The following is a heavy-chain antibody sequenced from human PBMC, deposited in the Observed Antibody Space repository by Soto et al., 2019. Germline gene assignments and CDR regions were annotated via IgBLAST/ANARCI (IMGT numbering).Heavy chain of an antibody. CDR3: PSRKCSSGSSNAFDF. D-gene: IGHD6-19*01. Sequence: QGLEWMGGIIPIFRTPNYAQKXHGRVTITADESTSTAYMDLGSLRSDATAVYYCPSRKCSSGSSNAFDFWRQGTRVTVSS. CDR2: IIPIFRTP. J-gene: IGHJ3*01. V-gene: IGHV1-69*01.